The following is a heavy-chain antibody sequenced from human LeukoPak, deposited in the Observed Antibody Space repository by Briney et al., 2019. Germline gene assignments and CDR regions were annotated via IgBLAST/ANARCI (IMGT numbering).Heavy chain of an antibody. CDR2: INHSGST. V-gene: IGHV4-34*01. D-gene: IGHD6-19*01. CDR1: GFTVSSYS. Sequence: NPGGSLRLSCAASGFTVSSYSMNWVRQPPGKGLEWIGEINHSGSTNYNPSLKSRVTISVDTSKNQFSLKLSSVTAADTAVYYCARGEVAATFDAFDIWGQGTMVTVSS. CDR3: ARGEVAATFDAFDI. J-gene: IGHJ3*02.